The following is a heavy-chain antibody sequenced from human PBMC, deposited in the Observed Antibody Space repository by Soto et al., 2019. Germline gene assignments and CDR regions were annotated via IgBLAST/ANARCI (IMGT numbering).Heavy chain of an antibody. Sequence: LRLSCAASGFTFSSAWMSWVRQAPGKGLEWVGRIKSKTDGGTTDYAAPVKGRFTISRDDSKNTLYLQLNSLKTADTAVYYCTTDEVWCTNGFCRYYYYGMDVWGQGTTVTVSS. V-gene: IGHV3-15*01. CDR3: TTDEVWCTNGFCRYYYYGMDV. D-gene: IGHD2-8*01. CDR2: IKSKTDGGTT. CDR1: GFTFSSAW. J-gene: IGHJ6*02.